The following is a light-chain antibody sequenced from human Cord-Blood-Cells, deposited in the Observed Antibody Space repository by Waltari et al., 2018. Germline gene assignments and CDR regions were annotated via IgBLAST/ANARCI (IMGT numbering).Light chain of an antibody. CDR2: QDS. CDR3: QAWDSSTYV. J-gene: IGLJ1*01. V-gene: IGLV3-1*01. Sequence: SYELTQPPSVSVSPGQTASIPCTGAKLGDNYVCWYQQKPGQSPVLVIYQDSKRPSGIPERFSGSNSGNTATLTISGTQAMDEADYYCQAWDSSTYVFGTGTKVTVL. CDR1: KLGDNY.